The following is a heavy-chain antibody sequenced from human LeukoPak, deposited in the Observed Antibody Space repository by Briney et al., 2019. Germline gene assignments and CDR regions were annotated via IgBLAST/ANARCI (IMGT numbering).Heavy chain of an antibody. J-gene: IGHJ4*02. Sequence: GGSLRLSCPASGFTFSSYSMNWVRQAPGKGLEWVSSISSSSSYIYYADSVKGRFTISRDNAKNSLYLQMNSLRAEDTAVYYCAFIAVAGTFDYWGQGTLVTVSS. D-gene: IGHD6-19*01. CDR3: AFIAVAGTFDY. CDR2: ISSSSSYI. CDR1: GFTFSSYS. V-gene: IGHV3-21*01.